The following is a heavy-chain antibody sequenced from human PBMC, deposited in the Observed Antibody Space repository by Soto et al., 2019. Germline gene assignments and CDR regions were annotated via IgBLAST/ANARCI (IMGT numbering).Heavy chain of an antibody. CDR3: ARLHDYGDYVHLNLYNWFDP. CDR1: GGSISSYY. D-gene: IGHD4-17*01. CDR2: IYYSGST. Sequence: QVQLQESGPGLVKPSETLSLTCTVSGGSISSYYWSWIRQPPGKGLEWIGYIYYSGSTNYNPSLKSRVTISVDTSKNQFSLKLSSVTAADTAVYYCARLHDYGDYVHLNLYNWFDPWGQGTLVTVSS. J-gene: IGHJ5*02. V-gene: IGHV4-59*01.